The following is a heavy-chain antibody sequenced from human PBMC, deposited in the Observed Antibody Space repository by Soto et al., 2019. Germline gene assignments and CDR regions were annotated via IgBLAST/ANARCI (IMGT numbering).Heavy chain of an antibody. J-gene: IGHJ4*02. CDR1: GFTFSSYA. CDR3: AKGAGHEINVLLWFGTRYYFDY. V-gene: IGHV3-23*01. Sequence: GGSLRLSCAASGFTFSSYAMSWVRQAPGKGLEWVSAISGSGGSTYYADSVKGRFTISRDNSKNTLYLQMNSLRAEDTAVYYCAKGAGHEINVLLWFGTRYYFDYWGQGTLVTVSS. D-gene: IGHD3-10*01. CDR2: ISGSGGST.